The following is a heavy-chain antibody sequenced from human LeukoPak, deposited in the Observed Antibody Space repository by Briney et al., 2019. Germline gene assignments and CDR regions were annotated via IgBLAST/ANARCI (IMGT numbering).Heavy chain of an antibody. CDR3: AKLDHASLDY. J-gene: IGHJ4*02. V-gene: IGHV3-30*02. CDR1: GFIFGTYG. D-gene: IGHD1-14*01. Sequence: PGGSLRLSCAASGFIFGTYGMHWVRQAPGKGLEWVSFIQYDGSTEYYADSVKGRFTISRDNSKRTLFLQMKSLRAEDTAVYYCAKLDHASLDYWGQGTLVTVSS. CDR2: IQYDGSTE.